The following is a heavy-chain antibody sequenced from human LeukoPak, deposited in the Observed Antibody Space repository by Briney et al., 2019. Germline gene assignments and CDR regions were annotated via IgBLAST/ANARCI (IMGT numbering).Heavy chain of an antibody. V-gene: IGHV3-15*01. CDR2: IKSKTDGGTT. Sequence: GGSLRLFCAASGFTFSNAWMSWVRQAPGKGLEWVGRIKSKTDGGTTDYAAPVKGTFTISRDDSKNTLYLQMNSLKTEDTAVYYCTTEGGFGEFLDSIDYWGQGALVTVSS. CDR3: TTEGGFGEFLDSIDY. J-gene: IGHJ4*02. D-gene: IGHD3-10*01. CDR1: GFTFSNAW.